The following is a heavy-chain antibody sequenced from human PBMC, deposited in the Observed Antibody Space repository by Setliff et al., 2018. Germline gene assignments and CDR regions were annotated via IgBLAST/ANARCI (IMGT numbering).Heavy chain of an antibody. CDR3: ARVASGWWWFDY. CDR2: ISATSNTI. J-gene: IGHJ4*02. V-gene: IGHV3-48*01. Sequence: GGSLRLSCATSGFAFSGYGMHWVRQAPGKGLEWVSYISATSNTIYYADSVKGRFTISRDSAKNSLYLQMNSLRAEDTAVYYCARVASGWWWFDYWGQGTLVTVSS. CDR1: GFAFSGYG. D-gene: IGHD6-19*01.